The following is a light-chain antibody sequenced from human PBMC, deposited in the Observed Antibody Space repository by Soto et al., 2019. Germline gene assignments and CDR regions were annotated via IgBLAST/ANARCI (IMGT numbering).Light chain of an antibody. V-gene: IGLV2-14*01. Sequence: QSALTQPASVSGSPGQSITISCTGTSSDIGSFKYVSWYQQHPGKAPKLIILEVVNRPSGVSHRFSGSKSGNTASLTISGPQADDEADYYCSSYSRSTTVLFGGGTQLTVL. J-gene: IGLJ2*01. CDR2: EVV. CDR3: SSYSRSTTVL. CDR1: SSDIGSFKY.